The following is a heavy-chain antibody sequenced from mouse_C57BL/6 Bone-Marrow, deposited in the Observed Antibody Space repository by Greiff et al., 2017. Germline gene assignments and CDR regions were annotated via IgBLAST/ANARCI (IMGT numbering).Heavy chain of an antibody. V-gene: IGHV1-55*01. D-gene: IGHD2-3*01. CDR2: IYPGSGST. Sequence: QVQLQQSGAELVKPGASVKMSCKASGYTFTSYWITWVKQRPGQGLEWIGDIYPGSGSTNYNEKFKSKDTLTVDTSSSTAYMQLSSLTSEDSAVYYCAREDGYFPYWYFDVWGTGTTVTVSS. J-gene: IGHJ1*03. CDR3: AREDGYFPYWYFDV. CDR1: GYTFTSYW.